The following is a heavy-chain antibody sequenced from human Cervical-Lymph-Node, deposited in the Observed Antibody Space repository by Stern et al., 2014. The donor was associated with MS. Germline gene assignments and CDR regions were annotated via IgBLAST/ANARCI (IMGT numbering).Heavy chain of an antibody. J-gene: IGHJ6*02. CDR3: ARVHDTYGFGMDV. CDR2: GIPIFGTA. CDR1: GYTFNTYA. Sequence: VQLVESGAEVKKPGSSGKVSCKASGYTFNTYAISWVRQAPGQGLEWIGGGIPIFGTANYAQNFQGRVTITADESTRTAYMELSSLRSEDTAVYYCARVHDTYGFGMDVWGQGTTVTVSS. D-gene: IGHD4-17*01. V-gene: IGHV1-69*01.